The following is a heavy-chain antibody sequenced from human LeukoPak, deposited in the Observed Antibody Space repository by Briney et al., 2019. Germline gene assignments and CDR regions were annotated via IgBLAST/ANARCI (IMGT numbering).Heavy chain of an antibody. D-gene: IGHD3-3*01. J-gene: IGHJ5*02. V-gene: IGHV4-39*07. CDR3: ARKGTYYDFWSGYYNNWFDP. CDR1: GGSISSSSYY. CDR2: IYYSGST. Sequence: PSETLSLTCTVSGGSISSSSYYWGWIRQPPGKGLEWIGSIYYSGSTYYNPSLKSRVTISVDTSKNQFSLKLSSVTAADTAVYYCARKGTYYDFWSGYYNNWFDPWGQGTLVTVSS.